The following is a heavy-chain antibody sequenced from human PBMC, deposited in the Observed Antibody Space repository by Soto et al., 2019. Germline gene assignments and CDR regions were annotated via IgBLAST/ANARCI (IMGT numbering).Heavy chain of an antibody. CDR3: ARGEQYSGRIFDY. V-gene: IGHV6-1*01. CDR2: TYYRSKWYY. J-gene: IGHJ4*01. D-gene: IGHD1-26*01. Sequence: SQALSLTCAITGDSVSSNSAGWSWVKQSPSRGLEWLGRTYYRSKWYYEYAVSVRGRITINPDTSKNQYSLQLNSVTPEDTAVYFCARGEQYSGRIFDYWGQGTLVTV. CDR1: GDSVSSNSAG.